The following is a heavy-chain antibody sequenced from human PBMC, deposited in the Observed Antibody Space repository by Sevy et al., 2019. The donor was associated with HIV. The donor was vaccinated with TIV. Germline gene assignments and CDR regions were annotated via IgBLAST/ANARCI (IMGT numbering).Heavy chain of an antibody. CDR2: IWYDGSNK. D-gene: IGHD7-27*01. CDR3: ARGWGGDAFDI. V-gene: IGHV3-33*01. Sequence: GGSLRLSCAASGFTFSSYGMHWVRQAPGKGLEWVAVIWYDGSNKYYADSVKGRFTISRDNSKNTLYLQMNSLRAEDMAVYYCARGWGGDAFDIWGQGTMVTVSS. J-gene: IGHJ3*02. CDR1: GFTFSSYG.